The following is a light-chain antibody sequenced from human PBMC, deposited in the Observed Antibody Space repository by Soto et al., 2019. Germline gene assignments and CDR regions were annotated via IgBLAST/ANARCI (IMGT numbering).Light chain of an antibody. CDR3: QQYDNLPIT. CDR2: DAS. V-gene: IGKV1-33*01. J-gene: IGKJ5*01. Sequence: VQMTLSPSSLSPSVGDRVTITCRASQTIISYLNWYQQKPGKAPKLLIYDASNLETGVPSRFSGSGSGTDFTFTISSLQPEDIATYYCQQYDNLPITFGQGTRLEIK. CDR1: QTIISY.